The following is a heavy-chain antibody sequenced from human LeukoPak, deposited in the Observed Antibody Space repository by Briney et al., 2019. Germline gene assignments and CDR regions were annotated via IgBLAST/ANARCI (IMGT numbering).Heavy chain of an antibody. D-gene: IGHD3-22*01. J-gene: IGHJ4*02. CDR1: GFTFSSYA. V-gene: IGHV3-23*01. CDR2: ISGSGGST. CDR3: AKDGSYYYDSSGYYQFDY. Sequence: PGGSLRLSCAASGFTFSSYAMSWVRQAPGKGLEWVSDISGSGGSTYYADSVKGRFTISRDNSKNTLYLQMNSLRAEDTAVYYCAKDGSYYYDSSGYYQFDYWGQGTLVTVSS.